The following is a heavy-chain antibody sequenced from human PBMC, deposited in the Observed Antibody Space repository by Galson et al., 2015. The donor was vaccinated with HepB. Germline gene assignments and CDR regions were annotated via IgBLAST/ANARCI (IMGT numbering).Heavy chain of an antibody. CDR2: ISAYNGNT. Sequence: SVKVSCKASGYTFTSYGISWVRQAPGQGLEWMGWISAYNGNTNYAQKLQGRVTMTTDTSTSTAYMELRSLRSDDTAVYYCARDPGMLGILSPRYYYGMDVWGQGTTVTVSS. D-gene: IGHD3-9*01. V-gene: IGHV1-18*01. CDR1: GYTFTSYG. CDR3: ARDPGMLGILSPRYYYGMDV. J-gene: IGHJ6*02.